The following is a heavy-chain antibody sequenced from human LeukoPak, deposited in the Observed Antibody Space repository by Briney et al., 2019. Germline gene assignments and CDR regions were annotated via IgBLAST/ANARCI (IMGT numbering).Heavy chain of an antibody. Sequence: GGSLRLSCAASGFIFSSYPMSWVRQAPGKGLEWVSAISGTAEDTYYADSVKGRFSISRDNSRNTVHLQMNSLRPEDAAVYYCANQRGGFWGQGTLVTVSS. CDR1: GFIFSSYP. CDR3: ANQRGGF. D-gene: IGHD3-10*01. V-gene: IGHV3-23*01. CDR2: ISGTAEDT. J-gene: IGHJ1*01.